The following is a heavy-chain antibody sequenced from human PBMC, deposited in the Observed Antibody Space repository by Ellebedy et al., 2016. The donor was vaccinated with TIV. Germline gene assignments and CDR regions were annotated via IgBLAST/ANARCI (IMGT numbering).Heavy chain of an antibody. Sequence: GESLTISCAASGFTFSNAWMSWVRQAPGKGLEWVGRIKSKTDGGTTDYAAPVKGRFTISRDDSKNTLYLQMNSLKTEDTAVYYCTTELPASEAFDIWGQGTMVTVSS. J-gene: IGHJ3*02. CDR3: TTELPASEAFDI. V-gene: IGHV3-15*01. CDR2: IKSKTDGGTT. CDR1: GFTFSNAW.